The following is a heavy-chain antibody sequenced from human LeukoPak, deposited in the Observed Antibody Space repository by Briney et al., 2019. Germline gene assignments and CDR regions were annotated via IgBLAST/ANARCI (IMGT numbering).Heavy chain of an antibody. V-gene: IGHV3-7*01. CDR3: ARDKLGGSMAGSNFDY. CDR1: GFTFSSYS. Sequence: PGGSLRLSCAASGFTFSSYSMNWVRQAPGKGLEWVANIKQDGSEKNYVDSEKGRFTISRDNAKKSLYLQMNSLRAEDTAVYYCARDKLGGSMAGSNFDYWGQGTLVTVSS. D-gene: IGHD6-19*01. CDR2: IKQDGSEK. J-gene: IGHJ4*02.